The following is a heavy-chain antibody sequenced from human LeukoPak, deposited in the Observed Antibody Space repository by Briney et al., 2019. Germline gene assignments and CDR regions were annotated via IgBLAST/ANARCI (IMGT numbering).Heavy chain of an antibody. CDR2: ISSSSSTV. Sequence: GGYLRLSCAASGFTFSTYSMNWVRQAPGKGLEWVSYISSSSSTVYYADSMKGRFTISRDIAKNSLYLQMNSLRAEDTAVYYCARVRVGGSYFTFDYWGQGTLVTVSS. D-gene: IGHD1-26*01. CDR3: ARVRVGGSYFTFDY. V-gene: IGHV3-48*01. J-gene: IGHJ4*02. CDR1: GFTFSTYS.